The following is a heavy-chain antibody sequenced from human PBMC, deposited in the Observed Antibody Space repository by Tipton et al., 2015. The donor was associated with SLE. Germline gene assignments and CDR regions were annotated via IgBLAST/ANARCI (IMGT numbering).Heavy chain of an antibody. J-gene: IGHJ4*02. D-gene: IGHD3-16*01. CDR3: ASLGEVDY. CDR2: ISYDGNNK. Sequence: SLRLSCAASGFTFSSYAMHWVRQAPGKGLEWVAVISYDGNNKYYADSVKGRFTISRDNSKNTLYLQMNSLRAEDTAVYYCASLGEVDYWGQGTLVTVSS. V-gene: IGHV3-30-3*01. CDR1: GFTFSSYA.